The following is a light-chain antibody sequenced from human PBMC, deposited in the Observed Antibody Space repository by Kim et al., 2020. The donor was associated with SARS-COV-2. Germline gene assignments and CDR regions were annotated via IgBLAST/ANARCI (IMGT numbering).Light chain of an antibody. V-gene: IGKV1-39*01. CDR3: QQSYSTPLT. CDR2: AAS. CDR1: QSISSY. Sequence: DIQMTQSPSSLSASVGDRVTITCRASQSISSYLNWYQQKPGKAPKLLIYAASSLQSGVPSRFSGSGSGTDFTLTISSLQPEDFATYYCQQSYSTPLTLGGGTKLEI. J-gene: IGKJ4*01.